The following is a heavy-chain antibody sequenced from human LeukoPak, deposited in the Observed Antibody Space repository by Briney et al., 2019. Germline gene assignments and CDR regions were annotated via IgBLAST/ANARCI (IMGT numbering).Heavy chain of an antibody. V-gene: IGHV4-59*01. CDR1: GGSISSYY. D-gene: IGHD3-10*01. Sequence: SETLSLTCTVSGGSISSYYWSWIRQPPGKGLEWIGYTYYSGSTNYNPSLKSRVTISVDTSKNQFSLKLSSVTAADTAVYYCARVVGSGAWFDPWGQGTLVTVSS. CDR3: ARVVGSGAWFDP. J-gene: IGHJ5*02. CDR2: TYYSGST.